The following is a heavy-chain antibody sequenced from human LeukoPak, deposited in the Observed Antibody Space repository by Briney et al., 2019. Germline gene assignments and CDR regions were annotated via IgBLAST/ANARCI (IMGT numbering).Heavy chain of an antibody. V-gene: IGHV3-48*04. Sequence: PGGSLRLSCAASGFMFKNYSVNWVRQAPGKGPEWVSYIGSSSLIIYYADSVKGRFTISRDNARNSLYLQMNSLRAEDTAVYYCARGISAVVPRAFDLWGQGTMVTVSS. D-gene: IGHD2-15*01. J-gene: IGHJ3*01. CDR1: GFMFKNYS. CDR3: ARGISAVVPRAFDL. CDR2: IGSSSLII.